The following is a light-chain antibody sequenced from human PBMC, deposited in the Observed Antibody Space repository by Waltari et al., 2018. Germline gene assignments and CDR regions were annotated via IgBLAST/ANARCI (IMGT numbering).Light chain of an antibody. J-gene: IGKJ3*01. V-gene: IGKV3-11*01. CDR1: QSVSNY. CDR2: DAS. Sequence: EILLTPSPATLSSSPGERATLSCRASQSVSNYLAWDQQKPGQAPRLLISDASNRATGIPARFSGSGSGTDFTLTISSLEPEDFAVYYCQHRRNWQGTFGPGTKVDI. CDR3: QHRRNWQGT.